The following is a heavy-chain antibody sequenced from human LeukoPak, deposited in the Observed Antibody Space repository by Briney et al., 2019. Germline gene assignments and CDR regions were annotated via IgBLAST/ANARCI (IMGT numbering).Heavy chain of an antibody. J-gene: IGHJ4*02. V-gene: IGHV3-30*02. Sequence: GGSLRLSCAASGFTFSSYGMHWVRQAPGAGLEWVAFIRYDGSNKYYADSVKGRFTISRDNSKNTLYLQMNSLRAEDTAVYYCAKDPLARLRFLEWLLFDYWGQGTLVTVSS. D-gene: IGHD3-3*01. CDR2: IRYDGSNK. CDR3: AKDPLARLRFLEWLLFDY. CDR1: GFTFSSYG.